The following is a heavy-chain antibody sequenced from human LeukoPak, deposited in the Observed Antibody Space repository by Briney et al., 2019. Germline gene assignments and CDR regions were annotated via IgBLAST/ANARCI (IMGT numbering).Heavy chain of an antibody. CDR2: IIPICGTA. D-gene: IGHD2-21*01. V-gene: IGHV1-69*13. J-gene: IGHJ3*02. CDR3: AAQVEMQRGYAFDI. Sequence: SVKVSCKASGGTFSSYAIRWVRQAPGQGLEWMGGIIPICGTANYAQTLQGRVTITADESKSTDYMEGSRLRSEDTAVYYCAAQVEMQRGYAFDIWGQGTMVTVSS. CDR1: GGTFSSYA.